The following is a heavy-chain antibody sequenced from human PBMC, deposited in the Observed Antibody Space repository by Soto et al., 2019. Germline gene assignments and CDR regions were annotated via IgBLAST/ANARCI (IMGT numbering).Heavy chain of an antibody. V-gene: IGHV3-23*01. D-gene: IGHD4-17*01. CDR2: LSGSGANT. J-gene: IGHJ5*02. CDR3: AKSGYGDYVSWFDP. CDR1: GFTFSNYA. Sequence: EVQLSESGGGLVQPGGSLRLSCAASGFTFSNYAMSWVRQAPGKGLEWVSALSGSGANTYFADSVKGRFTISRDNSKDTVDLQMNSLRVEDTAVYYCAKSGYGDYVSWFDPWGQGTLVTVSS.